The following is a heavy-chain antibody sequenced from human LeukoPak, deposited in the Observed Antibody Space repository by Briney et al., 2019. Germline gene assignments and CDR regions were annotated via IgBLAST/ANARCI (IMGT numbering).Heavy chain of an antibody. CDR1: GFPFSSNS. D-gene: IGHD2-15*01. CDR2: INYNGDAT. V-gene: IGHV3-23*01. Sequence: GSLRLSCAASGFPFSSNSMSWVRQAPGKGLEWVSAINYNGDATYYVDSVKGRFTISRDNSKNTLYLQMNSLRAEDTAIYYCAKGYCSGGNCYQYFDYWGQGTLVSVAS. CDR3: AKGYCSGGNCYQYFDY. J-gene: IGHJ4*02.